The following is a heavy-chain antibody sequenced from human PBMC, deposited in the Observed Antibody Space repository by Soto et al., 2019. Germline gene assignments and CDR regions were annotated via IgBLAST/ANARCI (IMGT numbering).Heavy chain of an antibody. D-gene: IGHD1-26*01. J-gene: IGHJ5*02. V-gene: IGHV1-69*06. CDR2: IVPIFGAV. CDR3: VREGSHHSCNSGPWFDP. Sequence: QVQLVQSGPEVKKPGSSVNVSCKTSGGVFSTFVITWVRQAPGQGLEWMGQIVPIFGAVKYAQKFQGRVTLTADKGTRTAFMELSGLRFEDTAVYYCVREGSHHSCNSGPWFDPWGQGSLVTVSS. CDR1: GGVFSTFV.